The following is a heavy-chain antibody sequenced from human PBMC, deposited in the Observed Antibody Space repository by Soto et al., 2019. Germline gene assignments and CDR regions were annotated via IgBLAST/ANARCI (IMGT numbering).Heavy chain of an antibody. CDR1: GFTFTTYA. D-gene: IGHD5-18*01. CDR3: TNTGDGYTYGSHAFDI. Sequence: GGSLRLSCAASGFTFTTYAMSWVRQAPGKGLQWVSTGTGSCSTFYADSVEGRFTFSRDNSKNTLYLQMNSLRAEDTAVYYCTNTGDGYTYGSHAFDIWGQGTMVTVSS. CDR2: GTGSCST. V-gene: IGHV3-23*01. J-gene: IGHJ3*02.